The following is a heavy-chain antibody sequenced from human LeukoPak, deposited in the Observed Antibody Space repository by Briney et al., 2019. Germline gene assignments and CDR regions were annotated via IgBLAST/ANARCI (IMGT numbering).Heavy chain of an antibody. D-gene: IGHD1/OR15-1a*01. J-gene: IGHJ4*02. CDR2: VAPSNGDI. CDR1: GYTFTGYY. CDR3: ARERPGTCYFDY. V-gene: IGHV1-46*01. Sequence: ASVKVSCKASGYTFTGYYMHWVRQAPGQGLEWMGMVAPSNGDINYAQNFQGRVSMTRDTSTTTVYMDLSSLTAEDTAVYYCARERPGTCYFDYWGQGTLVTVSS.